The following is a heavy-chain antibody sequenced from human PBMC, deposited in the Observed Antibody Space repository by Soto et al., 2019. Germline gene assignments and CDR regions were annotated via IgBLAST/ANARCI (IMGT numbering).Heavy chain of an antibody. Sequence: SETLSLTCTVSGGPIRSYCWTWIRQPPGEGLEWIGCICNSGTTNYNPSLKSRAAISVDTSKNQFSLQLSSVTVADTAVYYCARDLGAVAGSFDYWDQGTLVTVSS. CDR3: ARDLGAVAGSFDY. J-gene: IGHJ4*02. CDR1: GGPIRSYC. CDR2: ICNSGTT. V-gene: IGHV4-59*12. D-gene: IGHD6-13*01.